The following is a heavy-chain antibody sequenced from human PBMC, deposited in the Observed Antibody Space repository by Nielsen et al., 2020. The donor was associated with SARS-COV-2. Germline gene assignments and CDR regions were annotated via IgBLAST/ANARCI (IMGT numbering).Heavy chain of an antibody. J-gene: IGHJ4*02. V-gene: IGHV4-34*01. CDR2: INHSGST. CDR1: GGSFSGYY. D-gene: IGHD2-21*02. CDR3: ATTPSSVTAYAVGY. Sequence: SETLSLTCAVYGGSFSGYYWSWIRQPPGKGLEWIGEINHSGSTNYNPSLKSRVTISVDTSKNQFSLKLNSVTAADTAVYYCATTPSSVTAYAVGYWGQGTPVTVSS.